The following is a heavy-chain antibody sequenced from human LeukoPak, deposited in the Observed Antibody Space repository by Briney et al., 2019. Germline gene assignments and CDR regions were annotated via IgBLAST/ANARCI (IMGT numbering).Heavy chain of an antibody. J-gene: IGHJ4*02. CDR1: GGTFSSYA. D-gene: IGHD6-19*01. V-gene: IGHV1-18*01. Sequence: VASVKVSCKASGGTFSSYAISWVRQAPGQGLECMGWISAYNGNTNYAQKLQGRVTMTTDTSTSTAYMELRSLRSDDTAVYYCARDRSGGSGWLTDYWGQGTLVTVSS. CDR3: ARDRSGGSGWLTDY. CDR2: ISAYNGNT.